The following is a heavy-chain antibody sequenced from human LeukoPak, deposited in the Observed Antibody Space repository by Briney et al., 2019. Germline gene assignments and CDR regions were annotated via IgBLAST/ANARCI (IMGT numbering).Heavy chain of an antibody. CDR3: AVSGYSSGWYGLPPRRGWFDP. V-gene: IGHV4-34*01. Sequence: SETLSLTCAVYGGSFSGYYWSWVRQPPGKGLEWIWEINHSGSTNYNPSIKSRVTISVDTSKNQFSLKLSSVTDADTAVYYCAVSGYSSGWYGLPPRRGWFDPWGQGTLVTVSS. CDR2: INHSGST. D-gene: IGHD6-19*01. J-gene: IGHJ5*02. CDR1: GGSFSGYY.